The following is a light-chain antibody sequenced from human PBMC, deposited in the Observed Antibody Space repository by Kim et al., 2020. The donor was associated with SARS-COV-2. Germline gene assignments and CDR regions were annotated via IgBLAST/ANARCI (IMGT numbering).Light chain of an antibody. Sequence: ASVGDRVSITCRASQKMNRSLAWYQKKPGKAPKVLIYDASTVETGVPSRFSGSGSGTEFTLTISSLQPDDFATYYCQNHNTYPITFGQRTRLEIK. CDR2: DAS. V-gene: IGKV1-5*01. CDR3: QNHNTYPIT. J-gene: IGKJ5*01. CDR1: QKMNRS.